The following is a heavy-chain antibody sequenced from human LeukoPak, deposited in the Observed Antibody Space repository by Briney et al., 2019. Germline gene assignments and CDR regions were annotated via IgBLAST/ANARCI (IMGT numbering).Heavy chain of an antibody. Sequence: PGGSLRLSCAASGFTFSSYSMNWVRQAPGKGLEWVSSISSSSSYIYYADSVKGRFTISRDNAKNSLYLQMNSLRAEDTAVYYCARDDEDASESDYWGQGTLVTVSS. CDR3: ARDDEDASESDY. D-gene: IGHD2-15*01. V-gene: IGHV3-21*01. CDR1: GFTFSSYS. CDR2: ISSSSSYI. J-gene: IGHJ4*02.